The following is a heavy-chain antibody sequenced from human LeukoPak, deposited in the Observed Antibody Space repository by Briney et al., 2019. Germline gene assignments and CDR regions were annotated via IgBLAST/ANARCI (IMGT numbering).Heavy chain of an antibody. V-gene: IGHV4-30-2*01. Sequence: SETLSLTCAVSGGSLSSGGYSWSWIRQPPGKGLEWIGYIYHSGSTYYNPSLKSRVTISVDRSKNQFSLKLSSVTAADTAVYYCARGWFGEFNWFDPWGQGTLVTVSS. D-gene: IGHD3-10*01. CDR3: ARGWFGEFNWFDP. CDR1: GGSLSSGGYS. CDR2: IYHSGST. J-gene: IGHJ5*02.